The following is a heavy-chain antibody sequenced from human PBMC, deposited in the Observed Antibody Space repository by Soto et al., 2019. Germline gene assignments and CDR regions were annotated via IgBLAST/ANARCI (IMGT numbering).Heavy chain of an antibody. D-gene: IGHD3-3*01. CDR2: INHSGST. Sequence: SETLSLTCAVYGGSFSGYYWSWIRQPPGKGLEWIGEINHSGSTNYNPSLKSRVTISVDTSKNQFSLKLSSVTAADTAVYYCARFSGGYDFWSGYYTSPPRYYFDYWGQGTMVTVYS. CDR1: GGSFSGYY. V-gene: IGHV4-34*01. J-gene: IGHJ4*02. CDR3: ARFSGGYDFWSGYYTSPPRYYFDY.